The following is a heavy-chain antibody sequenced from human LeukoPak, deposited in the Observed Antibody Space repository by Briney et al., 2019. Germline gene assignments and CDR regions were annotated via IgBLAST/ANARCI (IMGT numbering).Heavy chain of an antibody. V-gene: IGHV3-30-3*01. Sequence: PGRSLRLSCAASGFTFSSYAMHWVRQAPGKGLEWVAVISYDGSNKYYADSVKGRFTISRDNSKNTLYLQMNSLRAEDKAVYYCXXXRXXQYCSGGSCYAGYFDYWGQGTLVTVSS. CDR1: GFTFSSYA. CDR2: ISYDGSNK. CDR3: XXXRXXQYCSGGSCYAGYFDY. D-gene: IGHD2-15*01. J-gene: IGHJ4*02.